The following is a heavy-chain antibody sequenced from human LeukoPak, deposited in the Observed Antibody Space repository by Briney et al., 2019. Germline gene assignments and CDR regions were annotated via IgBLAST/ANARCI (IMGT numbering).Heavy chain of an antibody. J-gene: IGHJ5*02. Sequence: GASVKVSCKASGYTFTSYYMHWVRQAPGQGLEWMGWINPNSGGTNYAQKFQGRVTMTRDTSISTAYMELSRLRSDDTAVYYCALGGEDCSSTSCYWRNWFDPWGQGTLVTVSS. CDR1: GYTFTSYY. D-gene: IGHD2-2*01. CDR3: ALGGEDCSSTSCYWRNWFDP. V-gene: IGHV1-2*02. CDR2: INPNSGGT.